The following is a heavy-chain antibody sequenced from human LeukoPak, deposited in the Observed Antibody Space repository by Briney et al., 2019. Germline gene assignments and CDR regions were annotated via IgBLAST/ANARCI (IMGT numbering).Heavy chain of an antibody. V-gene: IGHV3-23*01. CDR1: GFTFTNYA. CDR3: AKDLYYDILTGYHPLFDY. Sequence: GGSLRLSCAASGFTFTNYAMSWVRQAPGKGLEWVSGISGSGGSTYYADSVKGRFTISRDNSKNTLYLQMNSLRAEDTAVYYCAKDLYYDILTGYHPLFDYWGQGTLVTVSS. D-gene: IGHD3-9*01. CDR2: ISGSGGST. J-gene: IGHJ4*02.